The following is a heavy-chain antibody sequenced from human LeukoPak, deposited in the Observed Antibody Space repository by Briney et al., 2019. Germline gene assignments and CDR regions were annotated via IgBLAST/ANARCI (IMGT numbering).Heavy chain of an antibody. V-gene: IGHV4-38-2*02. D-gene: IGHD3-10*01. Sequence: SETLSLTCTVSGYSISSGYYWGWIRQPPGKGLEWIGSIYHSGSTYYNPSLKSRVTISVDTSKNQFSLKLSSVTAADTAVYYCARDYYGSGSYDWFDPWGQGTLVTVSS. CDR2: IYHSGST. CDR3: ARDYYGSGSYDWFDP. J-gene: IGHJ5*02. CDR1: GYSISSGYY.